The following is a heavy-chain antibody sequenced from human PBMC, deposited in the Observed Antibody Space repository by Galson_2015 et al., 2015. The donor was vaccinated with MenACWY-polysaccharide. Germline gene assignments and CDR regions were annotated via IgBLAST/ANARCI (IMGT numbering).Heavy chain of an antibody. CDR1: GYYFADYW. Sequence: QSGEEVTKPGESLMISCTGSGYYFADYWIDWVRQMPAKGLEWMGIIYPGDSETRYSPSFQGQVTISADKSISTAYLQWSSLKASDTAMYYCARLPGGGPHNWFDPWGLGTLVTVSS. V-gene: IGHV5-51*01. CDR3: ARLPGGGPHNWFDP. D-gene: IGHD2-15*01. CDR2: IYPGDSET. J-gene: IGHJ5*02.